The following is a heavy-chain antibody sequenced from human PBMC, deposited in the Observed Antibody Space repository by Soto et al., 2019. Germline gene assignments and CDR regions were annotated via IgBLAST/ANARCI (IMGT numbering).Heavy chain of an antibody. V-gene: IGHV4-59*12. CDR1: GGSISSYY. Sequence: SETLSLTCTVSGGSISSYYWSWIRQPPGKGLEWIGYIYYSGSTYYNPSLKSRVTISVDTSKNQFSLKLSSVTAADTAVYYCAREVTIFGVVIPYYYGMDVWGQGTTVTVSS. CDR3: AREVTIFGVVIPYYYGMDV. CDR2: IYYSGST. D-gene: IGHD3-3*01. J-gene: IGHJ6*02.